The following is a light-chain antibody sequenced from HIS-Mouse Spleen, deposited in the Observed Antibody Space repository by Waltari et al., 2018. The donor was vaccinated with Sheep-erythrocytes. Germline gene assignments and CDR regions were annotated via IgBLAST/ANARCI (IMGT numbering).Light chain of an antibody. CDR3: CSYAGSYNHV. CDR2: DVS. CDR1: SSDVGGYNY. Sequence: LTQPPSVSVSPGQSVTISCTGTSSDVGGYNYVSWYQQHPGKAPKLMIYDVSKRPSGVPDRLSGSKSGNTASLTISGLQAEDEADYYCCSYAGSYNHVFATGTKVTVL. V-gene: IGLV2-11*01. J-gene: IGLJ1*01.